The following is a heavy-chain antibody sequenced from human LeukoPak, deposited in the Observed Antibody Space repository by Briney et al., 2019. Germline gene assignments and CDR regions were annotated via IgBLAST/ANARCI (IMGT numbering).Heavy chain of an antibody. CDR2: IGSSSSYI. CDR1: GFTFSSYS. CDR3: AASAKHTAMVDY. V-gene: IGHV3-21*01. J-gene: IGHJ4*02. D-gene: IGHD5-18*01. Sequence: GGSLRLSCAASGFTFSSYSMNWVRQAPGKGLEWVSSIGSSSSYIYYADSVKGRFTITRDNAKNSLHLQMNSLRAEDTAVYYCAASAKHTAMVDYWGQGTLVTVSS.